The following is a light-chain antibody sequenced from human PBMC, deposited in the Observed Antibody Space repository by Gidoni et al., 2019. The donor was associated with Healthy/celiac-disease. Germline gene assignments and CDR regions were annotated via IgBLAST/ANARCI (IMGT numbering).Light chain of an antibody. CDR2: KAS. V-gene: IGKV1-5*03. CDR3: QQYNSLWT. Sequence: DIQMTQSPSTLSASVGDRVTITCRPSQSISSWLAWYQQKPGKAPKLLIYKASSLESGVPSRFSGSGSGTEFTLTISSLQPDDFATYYCQQYNSLWTFGHGTKVEIK. CDR1: QSISSW. J-gene: IGKJ1*01.